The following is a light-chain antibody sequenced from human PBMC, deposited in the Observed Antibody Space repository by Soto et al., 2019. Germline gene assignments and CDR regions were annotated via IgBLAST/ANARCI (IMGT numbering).Light chain of an antibody. J-gene: IGKJ1*01. V-gene: IGKV1-27*01. CDR3: QKYNSAPWT. CDR2: AAS. CDR1: QVISDY. Sequence: DIQMTQSPSSLSASVGDRVTLTCRASQVISDYLAWYQQKPGKVPELLIYAASTLQSGVPSRFSGSGSGTDFTLTISSLQPEDVETYYCQKYNSAPWTFGQGTKVEIK.